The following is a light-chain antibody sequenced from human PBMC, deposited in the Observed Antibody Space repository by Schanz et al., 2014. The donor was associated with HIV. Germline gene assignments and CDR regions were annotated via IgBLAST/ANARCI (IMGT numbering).Light chain of an antibody. CDR3: QQYGSPPWT. J-gene: IGKJ1*01. Sequence: EFVLTQSPGTLSLSPGERAALSCRASQSFSSSHLAWYQQKPGQAPRLLIFGASKRATGIPDRFSGSESGTDFTLTINRMEPEDYAVYYCQQYGSPPWTFGQGTKVEVK. V-gene: IGKV3-20*01. CDR2: GAS. CDR1: QSFSSSH.